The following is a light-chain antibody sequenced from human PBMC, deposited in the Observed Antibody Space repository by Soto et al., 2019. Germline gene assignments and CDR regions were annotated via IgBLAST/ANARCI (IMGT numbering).Light chain of an antibody. Sequence: EIVLTQSPGTLSLSPGERATLSCRASQSVSSNYLAWYQQKPGQAPMVLIYRASSRATGIPDRFSGSGSGTDFTLTISRLEPADFAVYYCQQYGSSPLTFGGGTKVEIK. CDR3: QQYGSSPLT. V-gene: IGKV3-20*01. J-gene: IGKJ4*01. CDR2: RAS. CDR1: QSVSSNY.